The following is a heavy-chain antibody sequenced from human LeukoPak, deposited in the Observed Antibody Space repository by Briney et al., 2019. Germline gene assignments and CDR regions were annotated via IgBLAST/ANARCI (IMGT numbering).Heavy chain of an antibody. Sequence: SETLSLTCTVSGGSISSYYWSWIRQPPGKGLEWIGYIYYSGSTNYNPSLKSRVTISVDTSKNQFSLKLTSVTAADTAVYYCAKGDAYNPSSFYGVDVWGQGTTVTVSS. CDR2: IYYSGST. J-gene: IGHJ6*02. V-gene: IGHV4-59*01. D-gene: IGHD5-24*01. CDR1: GGSISSYY. CDR3: AKGDAYNPSSFYGVDV.